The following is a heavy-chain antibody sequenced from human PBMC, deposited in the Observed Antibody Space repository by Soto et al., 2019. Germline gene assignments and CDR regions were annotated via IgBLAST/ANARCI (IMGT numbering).Heavy chain of an antibody. CDR1: GFTFTNGG. J-gene: IGHJ4*02. D-gene: IGHD2-21*02. CDR3: TADSAQTFCDGGSCYSVQTAIHDS. V-gene: IGHV3-15*01. Sequence: EVQLVESGGGLVKPGGSLRLSCAASGFTFTNGGMSWVRQAPGKGLEWVGGIRSNIAGGTTDYSAPVQGRFTISRDDSKHTLYLQMKSPKSEDTAVYYCTADSAQTFCDGGSCYSVQTAIHDSWGQGTLVTVSS. CDR2: IRSNIAGGTT.